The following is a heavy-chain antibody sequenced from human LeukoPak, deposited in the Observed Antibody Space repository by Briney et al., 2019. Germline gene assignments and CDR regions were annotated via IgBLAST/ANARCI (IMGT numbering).Heavy chain of an antibody. CDR2: INPNSGGT. J-gene: IGHJ5*02. CDR1: GYTFTGYY. D-gene: IGHD6-13*01. V-gene: IGHV1-2*02. CDR3: ARDKAAAAGTVWFDP. Sequence: GASVKVSCKASGYTFTGYYMHWVRQAPGQGLEWMGWINPNSGGTNYAQKFQGRVTMTRDTSISTAYMELSRLRSDDTAVYYCARDKAAAAGTVWFDPWGQGTLVTVSS.